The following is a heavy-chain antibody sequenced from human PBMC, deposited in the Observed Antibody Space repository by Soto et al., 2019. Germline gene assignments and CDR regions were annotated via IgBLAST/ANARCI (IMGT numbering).Heavy chain of an antibody. CDR1: GFSLGSYP. J-gene: IGHJ5*02. CDR3: AKDGIPGIHMHX. D-gene: IGHD1-1*01. CDR2: ISVSADNT. V-gene: IGHV3-23*01. Sequence: WGSLRLSFAGSGFSLGSYPMSWVRQAPGKGLQWVSSISVSADNTYYADSVRGRFNISRDSSKRTLYLQMNSLRAEDTAVYYCAKDGIPGIHMHXWGQGTPVTVSX.